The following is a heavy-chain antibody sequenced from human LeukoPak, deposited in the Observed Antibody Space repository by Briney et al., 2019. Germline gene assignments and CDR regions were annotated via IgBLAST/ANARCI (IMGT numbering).Heavy chain of an antibody. CDR2: IIPIFGTA. CDR3: ASILPGIAAASGAFDI. CDR1: GGTFSSYA. J-gene: IGHJ3*02. Sequence: SVKVSCKASGGTFSSYAISWVRQAPGQGLEWMGGIIPIFGTANYAQKFQGRVTITTDESTSTAYMELSSLRSEDTAVYYCASILPGIAAASGAFDIWGQGTMVTVSS. D-gene: IGHD6-13*01. V-gene: IGHV1-69*05.